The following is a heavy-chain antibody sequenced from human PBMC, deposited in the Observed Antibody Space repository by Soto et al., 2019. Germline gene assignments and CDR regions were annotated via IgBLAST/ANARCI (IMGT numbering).Heavy chain of an antibody. J-gene: IGHJ5*02. CDR3: AXQKTVIRGPLSSNWFDP. Sequence: GESLKISCKGYGYTFTGYWIGWVRQMPGKGLELIGLIYPGDSDTRYSPSFQGRVTISADKSISTAFLQWSSLRASDTAMYYCAXQKTVIRGPLSSNWFDPWGRGTLVTVSS. CDR2: IYPGDSDT. D-gene: IGHD1-1*01. V-gene: IGHV5-51*01. CDR1: GYTFTGYW.